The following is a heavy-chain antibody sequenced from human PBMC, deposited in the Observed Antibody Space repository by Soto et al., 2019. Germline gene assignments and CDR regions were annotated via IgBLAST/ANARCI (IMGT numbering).Heavy chain of an antibody. CDR3: AMGGAAGRGDAIDI. CDR2: INGDGTRA. CDR1: GFTFRNQW. D-gene: IGHD3-10*01. V-gene: IGHV3-74*01. J-gene: IGHJ3*02. Sequence: EVQLEESGGGSVQLGESLRVSCVASGFTFRNQWMHWVRQVPGKGLVWVCRINGDGTRASYADFVKGGFTISRVNAPNLLFQKLNSLRVDDLGVYHSAMGGAAGRGDAIDIWGPGTTVAVSS.